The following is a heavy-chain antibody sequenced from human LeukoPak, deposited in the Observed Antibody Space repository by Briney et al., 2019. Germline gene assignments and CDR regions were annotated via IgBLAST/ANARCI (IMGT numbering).Heavy chain of an antibody. V-gene: IGHV1-69*05. CDR3: ARESSAGGHDAFDI. Sequence: SVKVSCKASGGTFSSYAISWVRQAPGQGLEWMGGIIPIFGTANYAQKFQGRVTITTDESTSTAYMELSSLRSEDTAVYYCARESSAGGHDAFDIWGQGTMVTVSS. CDR1: GGTFSSYA. D-gene: IGHD6-25*01. CDR2: IIPIFGTA. J-gene: IGHJ3*02.